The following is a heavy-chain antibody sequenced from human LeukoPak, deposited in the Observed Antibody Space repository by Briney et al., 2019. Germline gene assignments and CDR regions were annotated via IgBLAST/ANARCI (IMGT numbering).Heavy chain of an antibody. Sequence: KAGGSLRLSCAASAFSLSAYNMNWVRQAPGKGLEWVGRIKSKTDGGTTDYAAPVKGRFTISRDDSKNTLYLQMNSLKTEDTAVYYCTTAPWGVSFDYWGQGTLVTVSS. V-gene: IGHV3-15*01. D-gene: IGHD7-27*01. CDR3: TTAPWGVSFDY. J-gene: IGHJ4*02. CDR2: IKSKTDGGTT. CDR1: AFSLSAYN.